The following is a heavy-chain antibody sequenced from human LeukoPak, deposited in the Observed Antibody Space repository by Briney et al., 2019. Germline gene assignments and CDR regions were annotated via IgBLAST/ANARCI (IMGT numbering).Heavy chain of an antibody. V-gene: IGHV3-7*01. CDR2: IKADGSEK. CDR3: ARGDYFDRAFDV. CDR1: GFSLSTYW. J-gene: IGHJ3*01. D-gene: IGHD3-22*01. Sequence: PGGSLRLSCAASGFSLSTYWMNWVRQAPGKGLEWVADIKADGSEKYYVDSVKGRFTIPRDNAKNSLYLQMSSLRVEDTAVYYCARGDYFDRAFDVWGQGTMVTVS.